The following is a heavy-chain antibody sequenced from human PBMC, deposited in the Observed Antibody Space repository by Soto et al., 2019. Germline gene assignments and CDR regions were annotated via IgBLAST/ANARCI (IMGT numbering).Heavy chain of an antibody. Sequence: QITLKESGPTLVKPTQTLTLTCTFSGFSLSTSGVGVGWIRQPPGKALEWLALIYWDDDKRYSPSLKSRLTSTKDTSKNQVVLTMTNMDPVDTATYYGAHRRPGGTGYDKPYCDYWGQGTRVTVSA. CDR1: GFSLSTSGVG. CDR3: AHRRPGGTGYDKPYCDY. D-gene: IGHD3-9*01. CDR2: IYWDDDK. J-gene: IGHJ4*02. V-gene: IGHV2-5*02.